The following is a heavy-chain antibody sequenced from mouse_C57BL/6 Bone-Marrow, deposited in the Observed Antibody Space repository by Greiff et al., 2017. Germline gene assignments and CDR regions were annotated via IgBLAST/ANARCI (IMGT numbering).Heavy chain of an antibody. CDR2: IHPNSGST. CDR3: AREGSNWPNWYFEV. V-gene: IGHV1-64*01. CDR1: GYTFTSYW. Sequence: VQLQQSGAELVKPGASVKLSCKASGYTFTSYWMHWVKQRPGQGLEWIGMIHPNSGSTNYNEKFKSKATLTVDKSSSTAYMQLSSLTSEDSAVYYGAREGSNWPNWYFEVWGTGTTGTVAS. D-gene: IGHD4-1*01. J-gene: IGHJ1*03.